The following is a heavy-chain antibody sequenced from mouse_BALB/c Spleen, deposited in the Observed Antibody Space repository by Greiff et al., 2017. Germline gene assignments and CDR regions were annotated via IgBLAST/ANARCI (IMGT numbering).Heavy chain of an antibody. D-gene: IGHD1-1*01. V-gene: IGHV1S135*01. J-gene: IGHJ4*01. CDR2: IDPYNGGT. CDR1: GYSFTDYN. CDR3: ARDRDYGSSPYYAMDY. Sequence: VQLQQSGPELVKPGTSVKVSCKASGYSFTDYNMYWVKQSHGKSLEWIGYIDPYNGGTSYNQKFKGKATLTVDKSSSTAYMQLSSLTSEDSAVYYCARDRDYGSSPYYAMDYWGQGTSVTVSS.